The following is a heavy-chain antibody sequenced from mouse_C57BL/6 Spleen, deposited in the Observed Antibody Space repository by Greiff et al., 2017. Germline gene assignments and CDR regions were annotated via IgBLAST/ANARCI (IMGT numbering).Heavy chain of an antibody. CDR2: ISDGGSYT. J-gene: IGHJ3*01. CDR3: ARDPLYDGYRFAY. Sequence: EVKVVESGGGLVKPGGSLKLSCAASGFTFSSYAMSWVRQTPEKRLEWVATISDGGSYTYYPDNVKGRFTISRDNAKNNLYLQMSHLKSEDTAMYYSARDPLYDGYRFAYWGQGTLVTVSA. D-gene: IGHD2-3*01. V-gene: IGHV5-4*01. CDR1: GFTFSSYA.